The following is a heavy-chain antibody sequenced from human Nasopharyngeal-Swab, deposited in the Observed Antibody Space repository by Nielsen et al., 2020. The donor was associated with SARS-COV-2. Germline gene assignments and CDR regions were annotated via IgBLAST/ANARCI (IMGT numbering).Heavy chain of an antibody. J-gene: IGHJ6*03. Sequence: WIRQPPGKGLEWIGYIYYSGSTNYNPSLKSRVTISVDTSKNQFSLKLSSVTAADTAVYYCATAANYYILTGYYSYYYYMDVWGKGTTVTVSS. CDR2: IYYSGST. D-gene: IGHD3-9*01. CDR3: ATAANYYILTGYYSYYYYMDV. V-gene: IGHV4-59*01.